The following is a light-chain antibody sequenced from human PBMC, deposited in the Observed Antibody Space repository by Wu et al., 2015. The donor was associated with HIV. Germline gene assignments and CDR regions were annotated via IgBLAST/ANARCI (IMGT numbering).Light chain of an antibody. J-gene: IGKJ1*01. CDR3: QHYDSFPWT. Sequence: EIVLTQSPGTLSLSPGERATLSCRASQSVTSNYLAFYQQKPGQAPRLLIYGASSRATGIPDRFSGSGSGTEFTLTINSLQPDDFATYYCQHYDSFPWTFGQGTKVEI. CDR1: QSVTSNY. V-gene: IGKV3-20*01. CDR2: GAS.